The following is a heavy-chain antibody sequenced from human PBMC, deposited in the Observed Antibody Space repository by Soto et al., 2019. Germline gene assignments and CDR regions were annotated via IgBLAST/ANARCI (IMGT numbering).Heavy chain of an antibody. D-gene: IGHD3-3*01. CDR1: GGSISSGGYY. CDR3: AIAIVGIFGVVTRYYFDY. CDR2: IYYSGST. J-gene: IGHJ4*02. V-gene: IGHV4-31*03. Sequence: PSETLSLTCTVSGGSISSGGYYWCWIHQHPGKVLERIGYIYYSGSTYYNPSLKSRVTISVDTSKNQFSLKLSSVTAAATAVYYCAIAIVGIFGVVTRYYFDYWAQGTLFTVPS.